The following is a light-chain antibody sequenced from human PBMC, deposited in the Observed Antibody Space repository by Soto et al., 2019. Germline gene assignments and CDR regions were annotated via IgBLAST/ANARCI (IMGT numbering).Light chain of an antibody. CDR3: QQYDSRPHP. J-gene: IGKJ1*01. CDR2: DAS. Sequence: EIVMTQSPGTLSVSPGERATLSCRASQSIRTTLAWYQLKPGQSPRLLIFDASTTATGIPARFSGTGSGTEFTLTISSLQSEDFAVYYCQQYDSRPHPFGQGPKVEMK. V-gene: IGKV3-15*01. CDR1: QSIRTT.